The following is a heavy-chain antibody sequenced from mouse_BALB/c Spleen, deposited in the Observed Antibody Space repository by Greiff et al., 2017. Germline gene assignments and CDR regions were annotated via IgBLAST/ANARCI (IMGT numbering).Heavy chain of an antibody. J-gene: IGHJ4*01. D-gene: IGHD1-1*01. Sequence: VQLQQSGPELVKPGASVKMSCKASGYTFTSYVMHWVKQKPGQGLEWIGYINPYNDGTKYNEKFKGKATLTSDKSSSTAYMELSSLTSEDSAVYYGARSYYYGSKDAMDYWGQGTSVTVSS. V-gene: IGHV1-14*01. CDR3: ARSYYYGSKDAMDY. CDR1: GYTFTSYV. CDR2: INPYNDGT.